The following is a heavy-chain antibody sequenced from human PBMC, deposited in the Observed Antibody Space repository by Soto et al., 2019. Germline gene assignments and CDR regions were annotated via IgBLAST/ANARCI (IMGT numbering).Heavy chain of an antibody. V-gene: IGHV4-31*03. CDR3: ARDLEYSSSSRQYYYYYMDV. D-gene: IGHD6-6*01. Sequence: QVQLQESGPGLVKPSQTLSLTCTVSGGSISSGGYYWSWIRQHPRKGLEWIGYIYYSGSTYYNPSLKSRVTISVDTSKNQFSLKLSSVTAADTAVYYCARDLEYSSSSRQYYYYYMDVWGKGTTVTVSS. CDR1: GGSISSGGYY. J-gene: IGHJ6*03. CDR2: IYYSGST.